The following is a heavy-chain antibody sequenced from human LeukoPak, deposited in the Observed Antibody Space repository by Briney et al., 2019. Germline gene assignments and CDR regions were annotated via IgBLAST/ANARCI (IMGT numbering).Heavy chain of an antibody. Sequence: SETLSLTCTVSGGSISSSSYYWGWIRQPPGKGLEWIGSIYYSGSTYYNPSLKSRATISVDTSKNQFSLKLSSVTAADTAVYYCARQETGAGRARGYYYYMDVWGKGTTVTVSS. J-gene: IGHJ6*03. V-gene: IGHV4-39*01. D-gene: IGHD6-13*01. CDR1: GGSISSSSYY. CDR2: IYYSGST. CDR3: ARQETGAGRARGYYYYMDV.